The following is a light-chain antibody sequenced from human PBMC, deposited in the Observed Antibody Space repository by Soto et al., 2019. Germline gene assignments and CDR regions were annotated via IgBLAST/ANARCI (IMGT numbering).Light chain of an antibody. Sequence: DIQVTQSPSTLSASVGDRVTITCRASQSISSWLAWYQQKPGKAPKLLIYDASNLESGVPSRFSGGGSGTEFTLTISSLQPDDFATYYCQQYSTYPLTFGGGTKVDIK. V-gene: IGKV1-5*01. CDR3: QQYSTYPLT. CDR2: DAS. J-gene: IGKJ4*01. CDR1: QSISSW.